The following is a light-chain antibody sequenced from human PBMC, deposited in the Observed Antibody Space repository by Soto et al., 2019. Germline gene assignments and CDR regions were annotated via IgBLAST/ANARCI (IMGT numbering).Light chain of an antibody. CDR3: QQSSNWPWT. CDR1: QSVSSY. CDR2: DAS. V-gene: IGKV3-11*01. J-gene: IGKJ1*01. Sequence: EIVLTQSPATLSLSPGERATLSCWASQSVSSYLAWYQHKPGQAPRLLIYDASNRATGIPARFSGSGSGTDFTLTISSLETEDFAVYYCQQSSNWPWTFGQGTKV.